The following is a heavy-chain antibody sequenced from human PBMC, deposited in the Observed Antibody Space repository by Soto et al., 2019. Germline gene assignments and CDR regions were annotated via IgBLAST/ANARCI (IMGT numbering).Heavy chain of an antibody. V-gene: IGHV4-39*01. D-gene: IGHD1-26*01. CDR3: AVGSSGFYYIY. J-gene: IGHJ4*02. CDR1: GGSISSSNYY. CDR2: IYYSGST. Sequence: SETLSLTCPVSGGSISSSNYYWGWIRQPPGKGLEWIGSIYYSGSTYHNPPLKSRVTISKDTSKNQFSLKLSSVTAADTAVYYCAVGSSGFYYIYWGQGIQVTVS.